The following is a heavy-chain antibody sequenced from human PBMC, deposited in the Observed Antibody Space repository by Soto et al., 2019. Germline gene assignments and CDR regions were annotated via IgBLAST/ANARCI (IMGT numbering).Heavy chain of an antibody. D-gene: IGHD3-10*01. CDR3: ARRPPPYGSGSYIPFDY. CDR2: IYPGDSDT. CDR1: GYSFTSYW. Sequence: GESLKISCKGSGYSFTSYWIGWVRQMPGKGLEWMGIIYPGDSDTRYSPAFQGQVTISADKSISTAYLQWSSLKASDTAMYYCARRPPPYGSGSYIPFDYWGQGTLVTVSS. J-gene: IGHJ4*02. V-gene: IGHV5-51*01.